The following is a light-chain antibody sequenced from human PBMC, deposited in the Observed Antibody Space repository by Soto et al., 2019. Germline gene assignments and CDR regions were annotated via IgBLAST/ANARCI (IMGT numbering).Light chain of an antibody. CDR3: QQYNNWPRWT. Sequence: DVVLTQSPLSLPVTPGEPASISCRSSQSLLNRNGYNYLDWYLQKPGQSPQLLIYMASNRASGVPDRFSGSGSGTEFTLTISSLQSEDFAVYYCQQYNNWPRWTFGQGTKVDIK. V-gene: IGKV2-28*01. CDR1: QSLLNRNGYNY. CDR2: MAS. J-gene: IGKJ1*01.